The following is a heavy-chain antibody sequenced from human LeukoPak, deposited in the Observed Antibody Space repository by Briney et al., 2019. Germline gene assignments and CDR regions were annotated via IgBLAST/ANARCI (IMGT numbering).Heavy chain of an antibody. Sequence: GGSLRLSCAASGFTFSSYSMNWVRQAPGKGLEWVSSISSSSSYIYYADSVNGRFTISRDNAKNSLYLQMKRLRAVDTAVYYCARMNSGYDLLYGEFEIDYWGQGTLVTVSS. J-gene: IGHJ4*02. CDR1: GFTFSSYS. CDR2: ISSSSSYI. V-gene: IGHV3-21*01. CDR3: ARMNSGYDLLYGEFEIDY. D-gene: IGHD5-12*01.